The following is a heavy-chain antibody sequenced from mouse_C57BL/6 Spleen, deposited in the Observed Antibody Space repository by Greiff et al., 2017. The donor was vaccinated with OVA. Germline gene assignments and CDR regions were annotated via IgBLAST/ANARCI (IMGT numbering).Heavy chain of an antibody. V-gene: IGHV5-16*01. CDR2: INYDGSST. CDR1: GFTFSDYY. D-gene: IGHD1-1*01. CDR3: AREEDYYGSSYQYFDV. Sequence: EVHLVESEGGLVQPGSSMKLSCTASGFTFSDYYMAWVRQVPEKGLEWVANINYDGSSTYYLDSLKSRFIISRDNAKNILYLQMSSLKSEDTATYYCAREEDYYGSSYQYFDVWGTGTTVTVSS. J-gene: IGHJ1*03.